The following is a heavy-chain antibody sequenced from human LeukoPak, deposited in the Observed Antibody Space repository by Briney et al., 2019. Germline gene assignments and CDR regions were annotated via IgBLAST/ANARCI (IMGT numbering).Heavy chain of an antibody. V-gene: IGHV4-59*08. CDR2: IYYSGST. D-gene: IGHD3-10*01. J-gene: IGHJ2*01. CDR1: GGSISSYY. Sequence: PSETLSLTCTVSGGSISSYYWSWIRQPPGKGLEWIGYIYYSGSTNYNPSLKSRVTISVDTSKNQFSLKLSSVTAADTAVYYCARPGGAGWYFDLWGRGTLVTVSS. CDR3: ARPGGAGWYFDL.